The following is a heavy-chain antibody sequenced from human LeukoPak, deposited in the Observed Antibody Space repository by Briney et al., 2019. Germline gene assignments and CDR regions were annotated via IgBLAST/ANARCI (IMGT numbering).Heavy chain of an antibody. CDR1: GGSISSSSYY. Sequence: SETLSLTCTVSGGSISSSSYYWGGIRQPPGKGLEWIGSIYYSGSTYYNPSLKSRVTISVDTSKNQFSLKLSSVTAADTAVYYCARQGCSSTSCYIFWFDTWGQGILVTVSS. D-gene: IGHD2-2*02. V-gene: IGHV4-39*01. J-gene: IGHJ5*02. CDR3: ARQGCSSTSCYIFWFDT. CDR2: IYYSGST.